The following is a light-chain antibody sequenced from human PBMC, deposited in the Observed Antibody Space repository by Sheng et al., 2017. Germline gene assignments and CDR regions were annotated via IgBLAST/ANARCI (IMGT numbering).Light chain of an antibody. V-gene: IGKV1-5*03. Sequence: DIQMTQFPSTLSASVGDRVTITCRASQTIGNWLAWYQQKPGKAPKLLIYKASSLQSGVPSTFSGSGSGTQFTLTISSLHPDDSARYYCQQYSNYSITFGQGTRLEI. J-gene: IGKJ5*01. CDR3: QQYSNYSIT. CDR1: QTIGNW. CDR2: KAS.